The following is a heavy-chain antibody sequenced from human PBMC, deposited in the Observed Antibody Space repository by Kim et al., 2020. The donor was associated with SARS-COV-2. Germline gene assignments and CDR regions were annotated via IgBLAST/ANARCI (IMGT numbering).Heavy chain of an antibody. D-gene: IGHD1-26*01. CDR3: ARDLSGSYPGAFDI. J-gene: IGHJ3*02. V-gene: IGHV1-18*01. Sequence: AQKLQGRVTMTTATSASTAYMELRSLRSDDTAVYYCARDLSGSYPGAFDIWGQGTMVTVSS.